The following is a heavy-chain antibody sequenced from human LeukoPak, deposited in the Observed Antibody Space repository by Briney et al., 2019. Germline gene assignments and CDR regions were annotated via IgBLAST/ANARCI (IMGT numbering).Heavy chain of an antibody. CDR3: VKDRGGDSVFDY. CDR2: ISSSGGST. J-gene: IGHJ4*02. Sequence: GGSLRLSCSASGFSFSRYGMHWVRQAPGKGLEYVSSISSSGGSTNYADSVKGRFTISRDNSQNTLYVDMSSLRPEDTAVYYCVKDRGGDSVFDYWGQGTLVTVSS. CDR1: GFSFSRYG. V-gene: IGHV3-64*05. D-gene: IGHD4-17*01.